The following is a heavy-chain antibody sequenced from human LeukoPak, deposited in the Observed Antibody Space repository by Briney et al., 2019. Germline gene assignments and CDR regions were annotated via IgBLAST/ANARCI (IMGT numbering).Heavy chain of an antibody. J-gene: IGHJ5*02. Sequence: GASVKVSCKASGYTFTGYYVHWVRQAPGQGLEWMGWINPNSAGTNYAQKFQGRVTMTRDTSINTAYMELSRLRSDDTAVYYCARGPSTIAAAGGWFDPWGQGTLVTVSS. CDR2: INPNSAGT. CDR3: ARGPSTIAAAGGWFDP. V-gene: IGHV1-2*02. D-gene: IGHD6-13*01. CDR1: GYTFTGYY.